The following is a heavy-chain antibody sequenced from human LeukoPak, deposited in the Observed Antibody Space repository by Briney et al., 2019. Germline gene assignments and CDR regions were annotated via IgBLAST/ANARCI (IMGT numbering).Heavy chain of an antibody. V-gene: IGHV1-69*01. CDR1: GGTFSRYA. Sequence: SLKVSFKASGGTFSRYAISWVRQAPGQGLEWMGGIIPIFGTPNYAQKFQGRVTITADESTRTAYMDLRSLRSEDTAVYYCARDATIHDSSSYYYLWWGQGTLVTVSS. D-gene: IGHD3-22*01. J-gene: IGHJ4*02. CDR2: IIPIFGTP. CDR3: ARDATIHDSSSYYYLW.